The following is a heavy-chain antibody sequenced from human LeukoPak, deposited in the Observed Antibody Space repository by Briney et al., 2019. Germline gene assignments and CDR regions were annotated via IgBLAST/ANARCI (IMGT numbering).Heavy chain of an antibody. D-gene: IGHD3-10*01. V-gene: IGHV7-4-1*02. CDR2: INTNTGNP. CDR1: GYTFTTYA. J-gene: IGHJ4*02. CDR3: ARDRDYYGSGSYIY. Sequence: ASVKVSCKASGYTFTTYAMNWVRQAPGQGLEWMGWINTNTGNPTYAPGFIGRFVFSLDTSVSTAYLQISSLKAEDTAVYYCARDRDYYGSGSYIYWGQGTLVTVSS.